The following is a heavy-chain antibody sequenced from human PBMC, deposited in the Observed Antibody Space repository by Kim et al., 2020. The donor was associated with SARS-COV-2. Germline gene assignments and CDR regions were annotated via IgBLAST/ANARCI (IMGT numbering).Heavy chain of an antibody. D-gene: IGHD2-2*01. V-gene: IGHV1-2*06. Sequence: ASVKVSCKASGYTFTGYYMHWVRQAPGQGLEWMGRINPNSGGTNYAQKFQGRVTMTRDTSISTAYMELSRLRSDDTAVYYCAREGTEYQLPIYYYYGMDVWGQGTTVTVSS. J-gene: IGHJ6*02. CDR1: GYTFTGYY. CDR2: INPNSGGT. CDR3: AREGTEYQLPIYYYYGMDV.